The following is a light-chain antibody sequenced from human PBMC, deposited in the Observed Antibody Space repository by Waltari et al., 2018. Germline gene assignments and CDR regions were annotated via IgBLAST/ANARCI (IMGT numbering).Light chain of an antibody. J-gene: IGKJ4*01. CDR2: GAS. CDR1: QSVSKE. V-gene: IGKV3-15*01. CDR3: QQYNSWPLT. Sequence: EIVMTQSPGTLSLSPGERATLSCRASQSVSKELAWYQQKPGQPPRLLIYGASTRATGIPARFSGSGSETEFTLTISSLQSEDFGVYCCQQYNSWPLTFGGGTTVEI.